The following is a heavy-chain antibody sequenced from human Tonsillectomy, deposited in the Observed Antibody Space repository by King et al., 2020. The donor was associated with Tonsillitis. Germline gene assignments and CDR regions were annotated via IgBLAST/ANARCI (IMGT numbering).Heavy chain of an antibody. D-gene: IGHD1-20*01. V-gene: IGHV4-59*08. J-gene: IGHJ6*03. CDR2: IYYSGST. CDR3: ATYNWNYSYMDV. CDR1: GGSISGYY. Sequence: VQLQESGPGLVKPSETLSLTCTVSGGSISGYYWSWIRQPPGKGLEWIGDIYYSGSTNYNPSLQSRVIISVDTSKNLYSLHLRSVTAADTAVYYCATYNWNYSYMDVWGKGTTVTVSS.